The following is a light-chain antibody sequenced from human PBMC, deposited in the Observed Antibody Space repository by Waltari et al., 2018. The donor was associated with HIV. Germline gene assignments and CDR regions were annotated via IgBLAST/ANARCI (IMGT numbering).Light chain of an antibody. CDR2: RWS. J-gene: IGLJ3*02. Sequence: QSVLTQPPSASGTPGQRAGISFSGGDSNVGRLPVYRYQQVPGTAPKLLIYRWSQLPSGVPDRFSGSQSGTSASLIISGLRSQDEAVYYCASWDVARTGRWVFGGGTKVTVL. CDR1: DSNVGRLP. V-gene: IGLV1-47*01. CDR3: ASWDVARTGRWV.